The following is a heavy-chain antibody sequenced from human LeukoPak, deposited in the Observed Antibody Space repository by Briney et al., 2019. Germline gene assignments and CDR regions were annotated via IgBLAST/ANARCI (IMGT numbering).Heavy chain of an antibody. J-gene: IGHJ6*02. CDR3: AKSRSDYYYYGMDV. CDR1: GFIFDDYA. CDR2: ISWNSGSI. V-gene: IGHV3-9*01. Sequence: GGSLRLSCAVSGFIFDDYAMHWVRQAPGKGLEWVSGISWNSGSIGSADSVKGRFTISRDNAKNSLYLQMDSLRAEDTALYYCAKSRSDYYYYGMDVWGQGTTVTVSS.